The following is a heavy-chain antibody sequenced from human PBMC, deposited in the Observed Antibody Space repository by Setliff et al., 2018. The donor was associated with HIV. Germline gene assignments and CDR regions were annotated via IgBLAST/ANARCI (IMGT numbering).Heavy chain of an antibody. V-gene: IGHV3-7*01. D-gene: IGHD6-13*01. CDR2: IKQDGREK. CDR3: ARDSSSWYEFYFDC. CDR1: GFTFSSYW. Sequence: SLRLSCAASGFTFSSYWMNWVRQAPGKGLEWVANIKQDGREKYYVDSVKGRFTISRDNAKNSLFLQMNSLRAEDTAVYYCARDSSSWYEFYFDCWGQGQWSPSPQ. J-gene: IGHJ4*02.